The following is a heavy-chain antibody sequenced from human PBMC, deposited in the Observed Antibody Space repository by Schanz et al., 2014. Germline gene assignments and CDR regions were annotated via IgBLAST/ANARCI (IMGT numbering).Heavy chain of an antibody. D-gene: IGHD2-8*02. J-gene: IGHJ4*02. CDR3: AKTLFPGATQTFGN. Sequence: EVQLVESGGGLVQPGGSLRLSCAASGFTFSSYSMNWVRQAPGKGLEWVSYISSSSSTRYYADSVKGRFTISRDNAKNSLFLQMNSLRAEDTAVYYCAKTLFPGATQTFGNWGRGTLVTVSS. CDR2: ISSSSSTR. V-gene: IGHV3-48*01. CDR1: GFTFSSYS.